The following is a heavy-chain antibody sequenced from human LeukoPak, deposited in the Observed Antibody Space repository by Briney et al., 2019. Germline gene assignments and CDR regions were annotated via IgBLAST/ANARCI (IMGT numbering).Heavy chain of an antibody. Sequence: PGGSLRLSCAASGFTVSSNYMSWVRQAPGKGLEWFSVIYSGGSTYYADSVKGRFTISRDNSKNTLYLQMNSLRAEDTAVYYCARSTLWFGADYWGQGTLVTVSS. D-gene: IGHD3-10*01. V-gene: IGHV3-53*01. CDR1: GFTVSSNY. CDR3: ARSTLWFGADY. CDR2: IYSGGST. J-gene: IGHJ4*02.